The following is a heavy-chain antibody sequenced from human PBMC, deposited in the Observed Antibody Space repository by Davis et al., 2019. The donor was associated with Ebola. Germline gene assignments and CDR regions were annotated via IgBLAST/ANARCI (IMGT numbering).Heavy chain of an antibody. CDR3: ARLQVPGRPFYYYGMDV. J-gene: IGHJ6*02. V-gene: IGHV3-23*01. CDR1: GSTVSSHT. CDR2: ISGASGGRQ. Sequence: GESLKISCAASGSTVSSHTMSWLRQVPGKGLEWVSSISGASGGRQAYADSVKGRFTISRDNSRNTVYLQMNSLRAEDSAVYYCARLQVPGRPFYYYGMDVWGQGTTVTVSS. D-gene: IGHD6-6*01.